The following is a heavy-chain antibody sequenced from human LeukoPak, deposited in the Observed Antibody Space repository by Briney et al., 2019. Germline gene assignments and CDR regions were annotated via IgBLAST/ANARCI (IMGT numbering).Heavy chain of an antibody. CDR1: GGSISSGDYY. D-gene: IGHD5-18*01. CDR2: IYYSGST. Sequence: SQTLSLTCTVSGGSISSGDYYWSWIRQPPGKGLEWIGYIYYSGSTYYNPSLKCRVTISVDNSKNQFSLKLSSVTAADTAVYYCARDIRYSYGHDYWGQGTLVTVSS. CDR3: ARDIRYSYGHDY. V-gene: IGHV4-30-4*01. J-gene: IGHJ4*02.